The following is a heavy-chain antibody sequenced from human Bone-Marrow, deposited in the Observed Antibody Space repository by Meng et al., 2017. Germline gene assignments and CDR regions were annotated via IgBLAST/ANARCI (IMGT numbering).Heavy chain of an antibody. V-gene: IGHV5-51*01. D-gene: IGHD3-22*01. CDR2: IYPGDSDT. Sequence: GGGLEWMGIIYPGDSDTRYSPSFQGQVTISADKSISTAYLQWSSLKASDTAMYYCARLDCYDSSGGCSNWFDPWGQGTLVTVSS. CDR3: ARLDCYDSSGGCSNWFDP. J-gene: IGHJ5*02.